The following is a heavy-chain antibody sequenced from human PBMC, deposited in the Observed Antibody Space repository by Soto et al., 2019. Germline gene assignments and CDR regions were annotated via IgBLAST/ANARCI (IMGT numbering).Heavy chain of an antibody. D-gene: IGHD2-21*01. CDR3: ARGGDGSNFGAVY. Sequence: VQLVQSGAEVKEPGSSVKVSCKASGGGNLRDYRTTWVRRAPGQGLEWMGGIIPKLGSANYVQNFQGRVTITADESTNTVYMQLRSLRSDDTAVYYCARGGDGSNFGAVYWGQGTPVTVYS. J-gene: IGHJ4*02. CDR1: GGGNLRDYR. CDR2: IIPKLGSA. V-gene: IGHV1-69*01.